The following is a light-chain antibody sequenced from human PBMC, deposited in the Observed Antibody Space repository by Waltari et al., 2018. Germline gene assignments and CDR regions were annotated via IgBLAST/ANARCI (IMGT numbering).Light chain of an antibody. CDR3: QHYYSPPWT. CDR2: WAS. J-gene: IGKJ1*01. Sequence: DIVMTQSPHSLAESLGERATINSTSSQNVLYSSNNKNYLAWYQQKPVHPPKLLIYWASTRESGVPYRFSGSVSGTDFTLTISSLQAEDVAVYYCQHYYSPPWTFGQGTKVEIK. CDR1: QNVLYSSNNKNY. V-gene: IGKV4-1*01.